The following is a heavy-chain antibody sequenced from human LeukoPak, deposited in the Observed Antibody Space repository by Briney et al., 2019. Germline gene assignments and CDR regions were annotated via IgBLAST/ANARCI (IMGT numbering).Heavy chain of an antibody. J-gene: IGHJ1*01. Sequence: ASVKVSCKVSGYTLTELSMHWVRQAPGKGLEWMGGFDPEDGETIYAQKFQGRVTMTEDTSTDTAYMELSSLRSEDTAVYYCATDHIAAAGTRNFQHWGQGTLVTVSS. CDR3: ATDHIAAAGTRNFQH. CDR2: FDPEDGET. D-gene: IGHD6-13*01. V-gene: IGHV1-24*01. CDR1: GYTLTELS.